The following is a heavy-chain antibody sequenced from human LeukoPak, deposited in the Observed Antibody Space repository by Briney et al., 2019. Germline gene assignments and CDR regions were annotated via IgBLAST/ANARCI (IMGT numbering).Heavy chain of an antibody. J-gene: IGHJ4*02. CDR1: GGSITGYY. CDR3: ARGQRGYPY. D-gene: IGHD5-18*01. V-gene: IGHV4-59*01. CDR2: IYYSGNT. Sequence: SETLSLTCTASGGSITGYYWSWIRQPPGKGLEWIAYIYYSGNTNYNPSLKSRVTVSVDTSKNQFSLQLRSVTAADTAVYYCARGQRGYPYWGQGTLVTVSS.